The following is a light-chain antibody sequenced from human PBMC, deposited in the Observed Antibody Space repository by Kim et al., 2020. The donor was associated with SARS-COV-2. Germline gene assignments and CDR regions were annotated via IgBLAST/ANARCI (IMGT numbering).Light chain of an antibody. CDR1: DIGSKS. CDR3: QAWDSSSEHVV. V-gene: IGLV3-21*04. CDR2: YDT. Sequence: APGKTARIPCGGNDIGSKSVYWYQQKPGQAPVLVIYYDTDRPSGIPERFSGSNSGNTATLTISRVEAGDEADYYCQAWDSSSEHVVFGGGTQLTVL. J-gene: IGLJ2*01.